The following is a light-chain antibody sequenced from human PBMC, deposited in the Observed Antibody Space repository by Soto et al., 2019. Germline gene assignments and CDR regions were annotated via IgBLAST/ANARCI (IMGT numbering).Light chain of an antibody. CDR3: QQYNNWPET. Sequence: EIVLTQSPSTLSLSPGERATLSCRATESVVSNYLAWYQLKPGQAPRLLIYDASSRATGIPDRFSGSGSGTEFTLTISSLQSEDFAVYYCQQYNNWPETFGQGTKVDIK. J-gene: IGKJ1*01. V-gene: IGKV3-20*01. CDR2: DAS. CDR1: ESVVSNY.